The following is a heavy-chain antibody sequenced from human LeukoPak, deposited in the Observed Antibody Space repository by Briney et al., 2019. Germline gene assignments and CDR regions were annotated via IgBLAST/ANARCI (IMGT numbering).Heavy chain of an antibody. J-gene: IGHJ1*01. CDR3: ARDFSSGWSMGALTEYFQH. Sequence: GGSLRLSCAASGFTFSSYWMNWARQAPGKGLEWVASINHNGNVNYYVDSVKGRFTISRDNAKNSLYLQMNSLRAEDTAVYYCARDFSSGWSMGALTEYFQHWGQGTLVTVSS. D-gene: IGHD6-19*01. V-gene: IGHV3-7*01. CDR1: GFTFSSYW. CDR2: INHNGNVN.